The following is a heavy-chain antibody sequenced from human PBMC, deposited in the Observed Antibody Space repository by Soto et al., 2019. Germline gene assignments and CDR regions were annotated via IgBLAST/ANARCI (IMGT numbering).Heavy chain of an antibody. CDR2: FDPEDGET. CDR3: ATGGAQIYCSSTSCYSGYFDY. CDR1: GYTLTELS. V-gene: IGHV1-24*01. D-gene: IGHD2-2*02. Sequence: ASVKVSCKVSGYTLTELSMHWVRQAPGKGLEWMGGFDPEDGETIYAQKFQGRVTMTEDTSTDTAYMELSSLRSEDTAVYYCATGGAQIYCSSTSCYSGYFDYWGQGTLVTVSS. J-gene: IGHJ4*02.